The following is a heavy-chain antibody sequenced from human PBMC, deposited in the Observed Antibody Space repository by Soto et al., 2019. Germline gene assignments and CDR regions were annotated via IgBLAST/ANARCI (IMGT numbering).Heavy chain of an antibody. CDR1: GGSISSGGYY. Sequence: QVQLQESGPGLVKPSQTLSLTCTVSGGSISSGGYYWSWIRQHPGKGLEWIGYIYYSGSTYYNPSLTSRVTIPVDTSKNQFSLKLSSVTAADTAVYYCARGRTSSPTPGDYWGQGTLVTVSS. D-gene: IGHD2-2*01. CDR3: ARGRTSSPTPGDY. J-gene: IGHJ4*02. CDR2: IYYSGST. V-gene: IGHV4-31*03.